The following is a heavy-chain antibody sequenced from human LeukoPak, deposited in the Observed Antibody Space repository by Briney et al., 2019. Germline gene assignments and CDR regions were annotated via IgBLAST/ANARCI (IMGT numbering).Heavy chain of an antibody. CDR2: IYYSGST. J-gene: IGHJ4*02. V-gene: IGHV4-30-4*08. Sequence: SETLSLTCTVSGGSISSGDYYWSWIRQPPGKGLEWIGYIYYSGSTYYNPSLKSRVTISVDTSKNQFSLKLSSVTAADTAVYYCARHAGIRYFDWFFDYWGQGTLVTVSS. D-gene: IGHD3-9*01. CDR3: ARHAGIRYFDWFFDY. CDR1: GGSISSGDYY.